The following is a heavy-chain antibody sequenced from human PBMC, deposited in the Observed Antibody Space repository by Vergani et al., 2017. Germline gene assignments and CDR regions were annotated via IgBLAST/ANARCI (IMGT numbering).Heavy chain of an antibody. V-gene: IGHV4-59*01. Sequence: QVQLQESGPGLVKPSETLSLTCTVSGGSLSSYYWSWIRQPPGKGLEWIGYIYYSGSTNYNPSLKSRVTISVDTSKNQFSLTLSSVTAADTAVYYCAGDSGVVTSYDYWGQGTLVTVSS. D-gene: IGHD4-23*01. CDR2: IYYSGST. CDR1: GGSLSSYY. J-gene: IGHJ4*02. CDR3: AGDSGVVTSYDY.